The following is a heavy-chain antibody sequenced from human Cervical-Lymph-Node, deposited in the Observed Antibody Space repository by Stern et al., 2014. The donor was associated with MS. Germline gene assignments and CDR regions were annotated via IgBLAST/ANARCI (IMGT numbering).Heavy chain of an antibody. J-gene: IGHJ4*02. CDR2: ISGSGGST. Sequence: EMQLVESGGGLVQPGGSLRLSCAASGFTFSGYAMSWVRPAPGTGLEWVSAISGSGGSTYYADSVKGRFTISRDNSKNTLYLQMNSLRAEDTAVYYCAKDLSSGWYWYYFDYWGQGTLVTVSS. CDR3: AKDLSSGWYWYYFDY. CDR1: GFTFSGYA. V-gene: IGHV3-23*04. D-gene: IGHD6-19*01.